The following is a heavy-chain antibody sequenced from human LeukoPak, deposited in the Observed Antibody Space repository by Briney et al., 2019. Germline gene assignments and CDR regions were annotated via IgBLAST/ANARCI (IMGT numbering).Heavy chain of an antibody. CDR3: ASSLADTVGFDP. CDR1: GFSFSDYS. Sequence: GGSLRLSCAASGFSFSDYSMNWVRQAPGKGLEWVSSISSSSSYIYYADSVKGRFTISRDNAKNSLYLQMNSLRAEDTAVYYCASSLADTVGFDPWGQGTMVTVSS. V-gene: IGHV3-21*01. CDR2: ISSSSSYI. D-gene: IGHD4-17*01. J-gene: IGHJ5*02.